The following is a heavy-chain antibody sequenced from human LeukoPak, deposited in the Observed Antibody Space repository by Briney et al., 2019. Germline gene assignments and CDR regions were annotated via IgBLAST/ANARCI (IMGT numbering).Heavy chain of an antibody. J-gene: IGHJ4*02. D-gene: IGHD3-10*01. CDR3: AKGAHITIVRGALEN. Sequence: PGRSLRLSCAASSFTFSNYGMHWVRQAPGEGLEWVAVIWFDGTSKYYADSVKGRFTISRDNSKNTLYLQMNSLRAEDTAVYYCAKGAHITIVRGALENLGQGTLVTVSS. CDR2: IWFDGTSK. CDR1: SFTFSNYG. V-gene: IGHV3-33*06.